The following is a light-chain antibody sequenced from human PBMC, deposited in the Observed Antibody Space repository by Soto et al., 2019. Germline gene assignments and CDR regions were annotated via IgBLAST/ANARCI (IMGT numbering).Light chain of an antibody. V-gene: IGKV3-20*01. J-gene: IGKJ1*01. Sequence: EIVGTQSEVTLSLSPGERATLCCMSSQSGSNNYLAWYQQKPGQAPRLLIYGASNRATCIPDRFSGSGSGTDFTLPISSPEPEDFAVYYCQQYGSSGTFGQGTKVDI. CDR3: QQYGSSGT. CDR1: QSGSNNY. CDR2: GAS.